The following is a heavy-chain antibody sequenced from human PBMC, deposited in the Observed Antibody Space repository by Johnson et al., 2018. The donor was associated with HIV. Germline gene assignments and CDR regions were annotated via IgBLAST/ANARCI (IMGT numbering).Heavy chain of an antibody. J-gene: IGHJ3*02. D-gene: IGHD6-19*01. CDR1: GFTFSSYG. CDR3: AKGLSAWSYDVFDM. CDR2: IRYDGSNK. Sequence: QVQLVESGGGVVQPGRSLRLSCAASGFTFSSYGMHWVRQAPGKGLEWVAFIRYDGSNKYYADSVKGRFTISRDNSKNTLYVEMNSLRVEDTAVYYCAKGLSAWSYDVFDMWGQGTMVTVSS. V-gene: IGHV3-30*02.